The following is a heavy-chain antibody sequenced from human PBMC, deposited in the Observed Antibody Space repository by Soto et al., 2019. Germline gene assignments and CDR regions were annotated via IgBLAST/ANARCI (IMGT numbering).Heavy chain of an antibody. D-gene: IGHD3-22*01. Sequence: SETLSLTCTVSGGSISTSYWSWLRQPPGKGLEWIGYIYYSGSTTYNPSLKSRVTISVDTSKNQLSLKLSSVTAADTAVYYCARDYYDSSVDYYGMDVWGQGTTVTVSS. CDR1: GGSISTSY. J-gene: IGHJ6*02. V-gene: IGHV4-59*01. CDR3: ARDYYDSSVDYYGMDV. CDR2: IYYSGST.